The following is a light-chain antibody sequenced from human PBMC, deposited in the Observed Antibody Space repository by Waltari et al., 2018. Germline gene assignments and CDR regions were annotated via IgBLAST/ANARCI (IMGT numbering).Light chain of an antibody. J-gene: IGKJ2*01. CDR3: QQYNNWPRT. CDR1: QSVSSN. Sequence: EIVMTQSPATLSVSPGERATLSCRARQSVSSNLAWYQQKPGQAPRRLIYGASTRATGIPARFMGSGSGTEFTLTISSLQSEDFAVYYCQQYNNWPRTFGQGTKLEIK. V-gene: IGKV3-15*01. CDR2: GAS.